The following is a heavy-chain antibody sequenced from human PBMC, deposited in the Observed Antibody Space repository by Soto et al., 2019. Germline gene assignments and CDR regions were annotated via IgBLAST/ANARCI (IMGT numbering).Heavy chain of an antibody. CDR3: ASLFANTYSPCPFDY. Sequence: GGSLRLSCAASGFAFTSYSMHWGRQAPGKGLEWVARIKSDGSSADYADSVRGRFTISRDNAKNTLYLQMNSLSAEDSAVYYCASLFANTYSPCPFDYWGQGALVTVSS. D-gene: IGHD2-15*01. CDR1: GFAFTSYS. CDR2: IKSDGSSA. V-gene: IGHV3-74*01. J-gene: IGHJ4*02.